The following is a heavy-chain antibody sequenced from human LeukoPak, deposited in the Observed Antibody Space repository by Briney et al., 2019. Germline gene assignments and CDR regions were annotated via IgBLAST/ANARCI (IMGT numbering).Heavy chain of an antibody. J-gene: IGHJ4*02. CDR2: IKGDDTYT. Sequence: PGGSLRLSCAASGFSFSKYCMHWVRQTPGEGLVWIERIKGDDTYTSYADYVKGRFTISRDNARNTVFLQMNSLRAEDTAVYYCARDFDMGITPGDDFDFWGQGTLVTVSS. CDR1: GFSFSKYC. CDR3: ARDFDMGITPGDDFDF. V-gene: IGHV3-74*01. D-gene: IGHD3-9*01.